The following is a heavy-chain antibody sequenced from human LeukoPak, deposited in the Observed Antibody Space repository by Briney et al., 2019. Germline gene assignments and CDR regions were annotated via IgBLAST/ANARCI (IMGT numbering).Heavy chain of an antibody. CDR1: GYTFTSYY. V-gene: IGHV1-46*01. J-gene: IGHJ6*03. CDR3: ARGGPWFGELSNYYYMDV. CDR2: INPSGGST. Sequence: ASMKVSCKASGYTFTSYYMRWVRQAPGQGLEWMGIINPSGGSTSYAQKFQGRVTMTRDTSTSTVYMELSSLRSEDTAVYYCARGGPWFGELSNYYYMDVWGKGTTVTVSS. D-gene: IGHD3-10*01.